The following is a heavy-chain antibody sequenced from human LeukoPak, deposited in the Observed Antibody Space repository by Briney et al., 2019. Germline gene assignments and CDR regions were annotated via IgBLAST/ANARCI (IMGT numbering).Heavy chain of an antibody. Sequence: ASVKVSCKASGYTFTDYYVHWVRQAPGQGLEWMAWIKPNSGGTKYAQKFQDRVTVTRDTSINTVYMELSRVTSDDTAMYYCARGPQGRIVVRSFWFDPWGQGTLVTVSS. CDR3: ARGPQGRIVVRSFWFDP. V-gene: IGHV1-2*02. CDR1: GYTFTDYY. D-gene: IGHD3-22*01. J-gene: IGHJ5*02. CDR2: IKPNSGGT.